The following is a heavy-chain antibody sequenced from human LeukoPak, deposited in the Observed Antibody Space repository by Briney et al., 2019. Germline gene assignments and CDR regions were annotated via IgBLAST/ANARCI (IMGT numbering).Heavy chain of an antibody. Sequence: WASVKVSCKASGYAFTSYGISWVRQAPGQGLEWMGWISAYNGNTNYAQKLQGRVTMTRNTSISTAYMELSSLRSEDTAVYYCARVDYDSSGYSGNNWFDPWGQGTLVTVSS. CDR1: GYAFTSYG. CDR2: ISAYNGNT. V-gene: IGHV1-18*01. D-gene: IGHD3-22*01. CDR3: ARVDYDSSGYSGNNWFDP. J-gene: IGHJ5*02.